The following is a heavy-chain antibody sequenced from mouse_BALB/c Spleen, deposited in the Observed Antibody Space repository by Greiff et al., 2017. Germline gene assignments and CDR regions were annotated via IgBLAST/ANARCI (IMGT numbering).Heavy chain of an antibody. Sequence: EVQGVESGAELVKPGASVKLSCTASGFNIKDTYMHWVKQRPEQGLEWIGRIDPANGNTKYDPKFQGKATITADTSSNTAYLQLSSLTSEDTAVYYCARESYGNCFDYWGQGTTLTVSS. CDR2: IDPANGNT. CDR1: GFNIKDTY. CDR3: ARESYGNCFDY. V-gene: IGHV14-3*02. D-gene: IGHD2-1*01. J-gene: IGHJ2*01.